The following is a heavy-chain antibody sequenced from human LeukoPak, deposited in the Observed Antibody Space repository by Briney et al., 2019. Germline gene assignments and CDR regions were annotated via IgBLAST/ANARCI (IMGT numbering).Heavy chain of an antibody. J-gene: IGHJ5*02. Sequence: GGSLRLSCAASGFTFSSYGMHWVRQAPGKGLEWVAVIWYDGSNKYCADSVKGRFTISRDNSKNTLYLQMNSLRAEDTAVYYCARGVTNYYGSGSYLTWFDPWGQGTLVTVSS. CDR3: ARGVTNYYGSGSYLTWFDP. D-gene: IGHD3-10*01. V-gene: IGHV3-33*01. CDR1: GFTFSSYG. CDR2: IWYDGSNK.